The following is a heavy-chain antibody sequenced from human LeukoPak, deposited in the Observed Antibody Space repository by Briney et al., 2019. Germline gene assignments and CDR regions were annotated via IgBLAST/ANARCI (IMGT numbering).Heavy chain of an antibody. CDR3: ARHGLDYYDSSGYYYGHFDY. V-gene: IGHV4-34*01. D-gene: IGHD3-22*01. CDR1: GGSFSGYY. J-gene: IGHJ4*02. CDR2: INHSGST. Sequence: SETLSLTCAVYGGSFSGYYWSWIRQPPGKGLEWIGEINHSGSTNYNPSLKSRVTISVDTSKNQFSLKLSSVTAADTAVYYCARHGLDYYDSSGYYYGHFDYWGQGTLVTVSS.